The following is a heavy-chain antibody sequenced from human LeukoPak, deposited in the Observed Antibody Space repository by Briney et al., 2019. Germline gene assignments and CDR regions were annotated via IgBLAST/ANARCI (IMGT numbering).Heavy chain of an antibody. J-gene: IGHJ6*02. Sequence: ASVKVSCKASGHSFTGFYMHWVRQAPGQGLEWMGWINPNSGGTNYGQKFQGRVTMTRDTSISTAYMELSRLTSDDTALYYCARDRDGMDVWGQGTTVTVSS. CDR3: ARDRDGMDV. V-gene: IGHV1-2*02. D-gene: IGHD3-10*01. CDR1: GHSFTGFY. CDR2: INPNSGGT.